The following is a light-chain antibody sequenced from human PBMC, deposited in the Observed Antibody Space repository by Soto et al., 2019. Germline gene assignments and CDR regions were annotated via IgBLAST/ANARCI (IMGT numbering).Light chain of an antibody. V-gene: IGLV1-51*01. J-gene: IGLJ1*01. CDR1: SSNIGGNS. CDR2: DDN. Sequence: QSVLTQPPSASAAPGQKVTISCSGSSSNIGGNSVSWYQQLPGTAPKLLIYDDNKRPSGIPDRFSGSKSGTSATLGITGFQTGDEADYYCGSWDSSLSDYVFGNGTKVTVL. CDR3: GSWDSSLSDYV.